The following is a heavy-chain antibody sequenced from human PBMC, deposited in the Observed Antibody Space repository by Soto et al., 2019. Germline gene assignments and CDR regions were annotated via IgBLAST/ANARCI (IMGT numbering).Heavy chain of an antibody. CDR3: AKERDVVVVAAPFDY. V-gene: IGHV3-30*18. J-gene: IGHJ4*02. Sequence: GGSLRLSCAASGFTFSSYGMHWVRQAPGKGLEWVAVISYDGSNKYYADSVKGRFTISRDNSKNTLYLQMNSLRAEDTAVYCCAKERDVVVVAAPFDYWGQGTLVTVSS. D-gene: IGHD2-15*01. CDR2: ISYDGSNK. CDR1: GFTFSSYG.